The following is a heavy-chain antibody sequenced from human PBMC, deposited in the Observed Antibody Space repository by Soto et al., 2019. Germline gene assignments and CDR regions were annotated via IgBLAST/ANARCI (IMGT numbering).Heavy chain of an antibody. V-gene: IGHV4-59*01. D-gene: IGHD3-10*01. CDR1: GGSISSSY. Sequence: SETLSLTCTVSGGSISSSYWSWIRQPPGKGLEWIGYIYYTGYTNYNPSLKSRVTISVDTSKNQFSLNVSSVTAADTAVYYCARVKWFGESGFDYWGQGTLVTVSS. CDR3: ARVKWFGESGFDY. CDR2: IYYTGYT. J-gene: IGHJ4*02.